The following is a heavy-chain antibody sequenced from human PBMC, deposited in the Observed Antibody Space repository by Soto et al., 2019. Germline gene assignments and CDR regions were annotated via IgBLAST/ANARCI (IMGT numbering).Heavy chain of an antibody. J-gene: IGHJ4*02. CDR2: IYHSGST. D-gene: IGHD2-15*01. V-gene: IGHV4-4*02. CDR1: SGSISSSNW. Sequence: QVQLQESGPGLVKPSGTLSLTCGVSSGSISSSNWWSWVRQPPGKGLEWIGEIYHSGSTNYNPCRKSRVTISVDKSKNQFSLKLSSVTAADTAVYYCASSPAYCSGGSCGLFDYWGQGTLVAVSS. CDR3: ASSPAYCSGGSCGLFDY.